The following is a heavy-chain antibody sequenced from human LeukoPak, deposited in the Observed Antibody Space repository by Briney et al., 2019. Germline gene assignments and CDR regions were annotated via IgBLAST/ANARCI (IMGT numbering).Heavy chain of an antibody. Sequence: GASVKVSGKASGYTFTGYYMHWVRQAPGQGLEWMGWINPNSGGTNYAQKFQGRVTMTRDTSISTAYMELSRLRSDDTAVYYCASYYYDSSGYYYRDYWGQGTLVTVSS. CDR2: INPNSGGT. CDR3: ASYYYDSSGYYYRDY. J-gene: IGHJ4*02. CDR1: GYTFTGYY. D-gene: IGHD3-22*01. V-gene: IGHV1-2*02.